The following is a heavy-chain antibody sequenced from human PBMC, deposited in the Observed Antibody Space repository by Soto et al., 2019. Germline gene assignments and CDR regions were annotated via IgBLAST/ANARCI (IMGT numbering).Heavy chain of an antibody. CDR1: GFSLSTNGVG. V-gene: IGHV2-5*02. CDR3: AHNSWSQVAYDY. Sequence: QITLKESGPTLVKPTQTLTLTCTFSGFSLSTNGVGVGWIRQPPGKALEWLAVIYWDDDKRYSPSLKSRLTITKDTSKNQVVLRVTNMDPVDTGTYYCAHNSWSQVAYDYWGQGTLVTVSA. CDR2: IYWDDDK. D-gene: IGHD1-26*01. J-gene: IGHJ4*02.